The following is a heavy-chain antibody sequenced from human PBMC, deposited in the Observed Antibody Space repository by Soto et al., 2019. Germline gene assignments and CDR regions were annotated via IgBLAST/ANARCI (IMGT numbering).Heavy chain of an antibody. CDR3: AREDDSSGAFDY. CDR2: IIPIFGTA. Sequence: SVKVSCKASGGTFSSYAISWVRQAPGQGLEWMGGIIPIFGTANYAQKFQGRVTITADESTSTAYMELSSLRSEDTAVYYCAREDDSSGAFDYWGQGTLVTVSS. D-gene: IGHD3-22*01. J-gene: IGHJ4*02. V-gene: IGHV1-69*13. CDR1: GGTFSSYA.